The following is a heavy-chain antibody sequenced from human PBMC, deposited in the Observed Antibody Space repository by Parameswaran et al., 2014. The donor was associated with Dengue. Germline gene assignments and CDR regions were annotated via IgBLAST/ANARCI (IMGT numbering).Heavy chain of an antibody. V-gene: IGHV3-74*01. D-gene: IGHD6-13*01. CDR3: ARDHIAAPFDYYYYMDV. CDR1: GFTFSSYW. Sequence: QAGGSLRLSCAASGFTFSSYWMHWVRQAPGKGLVWVSRINSDGSSTSYADSVKGRFTISGDNAKNTLYLQMNSLRAEDTAVYYCARDHIAAPFDYYYYMDVWGKGTTVTVSS. CDR2: INSDGSST. J-gene: IGHJ6*03.